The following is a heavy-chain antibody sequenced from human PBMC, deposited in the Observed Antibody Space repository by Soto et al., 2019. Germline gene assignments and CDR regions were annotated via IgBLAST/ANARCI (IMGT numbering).Heavy chain of an antibody. J-gene: IGHJ3*02. D-gene: IGHD3-22*01. Sequence: GASVKVSCKASGGIFSSYVVNWVRQAPGQGLEWMGGMIPLIGTANYAQKFQGRVTITADETTSTAYLELSSLRSEDTAVYYCARAEYYYDSSGYYPMGAFDIWGQGTMVTVSS. CDR1: GGIFSSYV. CDR3: ARAEYYYDSSGYYPMGAFDI. V-gene: IGHV1-69*13. CDR2: MIPLIGTA.